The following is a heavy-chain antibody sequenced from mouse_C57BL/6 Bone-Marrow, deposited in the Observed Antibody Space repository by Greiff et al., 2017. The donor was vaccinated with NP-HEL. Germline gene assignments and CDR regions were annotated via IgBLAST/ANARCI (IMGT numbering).Heavy chain of an antibody. D-gene: IGHD2-5*01. CDR1: GYTFTDYY. CDR3: ARYGYSNYGFAY. CDR2: INPYNGGT. Sequence: EVQLQESGPVLVKPGASVKMSCKASGYTFTDYYMNWVKQSHGKSLEWIGVINPYNGGTSYNQKFKGKATLTVDKSSSTAYMELNSLTSEDSAVYYCARYGYSNYGFAYWGQGTLVTVSA. J-gene: IGHJ3*01. V-gene: IGHV1-19*01.